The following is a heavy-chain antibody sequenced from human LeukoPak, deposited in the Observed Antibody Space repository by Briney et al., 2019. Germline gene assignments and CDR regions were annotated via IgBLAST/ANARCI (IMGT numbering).Heavy chain of an antibody. D-gene: IGHD3-9*01. CDR1: GYSFTSYW. J-gene: IGHJ6*04. CDR2: IDPSDSYT. CDR3: ARPSYDILTGYPNGMDV. Sequence: GESLRISCKGSGYSFTSYWISWVRRMPGKGVGGMGRIDPSDSYTNYSPSFQGHVTISADKSISTAYLQWSSLKASDTAMYYCARPSYDILTGYPNGMDVWGKGTTVTVSS. V-gene: IGHV5-10-1*01.